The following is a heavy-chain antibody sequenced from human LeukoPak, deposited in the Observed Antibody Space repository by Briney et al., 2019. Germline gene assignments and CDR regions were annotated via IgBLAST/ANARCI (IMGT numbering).Heavy chain of an antibody. Sequence: SVKVSCKASGGTFSSYAISWVRQAPGQGLEWMGGIIPIFGTANYAQKFQGRVTITADESTSTAYMELSSLRSEDTAVYYCAGEILKHCSSTSCWSDGMDVWGQGTTVTVSS. J-gene: IGHJ6*02. V-gene: IGHV1-69*13. D-gene: IGHD2-2*01. CDR2: IIPIFGTA. CDR1: GGTFSSYA. CDR3: AGEILKHCSSTSCWSDGMDV.